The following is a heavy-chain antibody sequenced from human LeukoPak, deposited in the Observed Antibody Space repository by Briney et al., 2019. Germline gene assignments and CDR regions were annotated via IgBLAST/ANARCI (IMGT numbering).Heavy chain of an antibody. CDR3: ARGRNGFFDY. Sequence: PGGSLRLSCVASGFXFSGYWIHWVRQAPGKGLVWVSRINSDGYSITYADSVKGRLTISRDNAKNTVYLQMNSLRTDDTAMYYCARGRNGFFDYWGHGTLVTVSS. CDR2: INSDGYSI. J-gene: IGHJ4*01. D-gene: IGHD5-24*01. CDR1: GFXFSGYW. V-gene: IGHV3-74*03.